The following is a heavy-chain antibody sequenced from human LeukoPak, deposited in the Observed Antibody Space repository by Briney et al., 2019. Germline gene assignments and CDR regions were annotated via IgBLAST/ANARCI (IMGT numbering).Heavy chain of an antibody. CDR3: ARAGAIAARPDFDY. CDR1: GGSVSSYY. CDR2: IYYSGST. J-gene: IGHJ4*02. V-gene: IGHV4-59*02. D-gene: IGHD6-6*01. Sequence: SETLSLTCSVSGGSVSSYYWSWIRQPPGKGLEWIGYIYYSGSTNYNPSLYSRVTISVDTSKNQFSLKLSSVTAADTAIYYCARAGAIAARPDFDYWGQGTLVTVSS.